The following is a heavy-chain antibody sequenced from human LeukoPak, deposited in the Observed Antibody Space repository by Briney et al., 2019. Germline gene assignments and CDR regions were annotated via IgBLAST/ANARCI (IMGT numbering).Heavy chain of an antibody. CDR2: TSASNGNT. CDR3: ARDRAVVVIAAPAY. Sequence: GASVKVSCKASGYTFTGYYMHWVRQAPGQGLQWMGWTSASNGNTNYAQNLQGRVTMTTDTSTSTAYMELRSLRSDDTAVYYCARDRAVVVIAAPAYWGQGTLVTVSS. CDR1: GYTFTGYY. D-gene: IGHD2-15*01. J-gene: IGHJ4*02. V-gene: IGHV1-18*04.